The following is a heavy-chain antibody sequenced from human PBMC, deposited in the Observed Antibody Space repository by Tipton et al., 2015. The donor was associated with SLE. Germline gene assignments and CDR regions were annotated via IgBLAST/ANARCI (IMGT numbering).Heavy chain of an antibody. CDR2: IYTSGST. CDR3: ARDRGWELPLDY. V-gene: IGHV4-4*07. J-gene: IGHJ4*02. Sequence: TLSLTCTVSGGSISSYYWSWIRQPAGKGLEWIGHIYTSGSTNYNPSLKSRVTISVDTSKNQFSLKLSSVTAADTAVYYCARDRGWELPLDYWGQGTLVTVSS. D-gene: IGHD1-26*01. CDR1: GGSISSYY.